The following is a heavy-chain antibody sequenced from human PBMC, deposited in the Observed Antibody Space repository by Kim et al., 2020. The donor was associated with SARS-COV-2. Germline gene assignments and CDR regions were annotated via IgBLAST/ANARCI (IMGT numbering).Heavy chain of an antibody. CDR1: GFTFSSFG. D-gene: IGHD6-6*01. J-gene: IGHJ4*02. CDR2: VSGSGTGT. CDR3: AKDLAARRNADF. V-gene: IGHV3-23*01. Sequence: GGSLRLSCAASGFTFSSFGISWVRQAPGKGLEWVSGVSGSGTGTYYADSVKGRFTISRDNSKNTVDLQMNSLRNEDTAVYYCAKDLAARRNADFWGQGTLVTVSS.